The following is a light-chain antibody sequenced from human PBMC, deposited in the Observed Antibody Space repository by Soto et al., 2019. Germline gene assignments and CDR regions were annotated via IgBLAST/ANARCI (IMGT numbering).Light chain of an antibody. CDR3: CSYAGSSPFVV. J-gene: IGLJ2*01. V-gene: IGLV2-23*03. CDR2: EGS. Sequence: QSALTQPASVSGSPGQSITISCTGTSSDVGSYNLVSWYQQHPGKAPKVMIYEGSKRPSGVSNRFSGSKSGNTASLTISGLQAEDEADYYCCSYAGSSPFVVFGGGTKLTVL. CDR1: SSDVGSYNL.